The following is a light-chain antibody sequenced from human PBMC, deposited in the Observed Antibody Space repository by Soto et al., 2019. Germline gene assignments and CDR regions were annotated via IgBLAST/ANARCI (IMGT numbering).Light chain of an antibody. Sequence: DIHMTQSPPSLSASVGDRVSITCRASQSISTYLSWYQQKPGKAPQFLIYAASNLQSGVPSRFGGSGSGTDFTLTISNLQPEDFATYYCQQSYIIPPTFGGGTKVEIK. CDR3: QQSYIIPPT. CDR1: QSISTY. V-gene: IGKV1-39*01. CDR2: AAS. J-gene: IGKJ4*01.